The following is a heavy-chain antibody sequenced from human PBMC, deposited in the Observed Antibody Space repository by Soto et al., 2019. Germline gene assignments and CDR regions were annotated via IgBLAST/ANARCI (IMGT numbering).Heavy chain of an antibody. D-gene: IGHD6-19*01. CDR2: INAGNGNT. V-gene: IGHV1-3*01. CDR1: GYTFTSYA. Sequence: ASVKVSCKASGYTFTSYAMHWVRQAPGQRLEWMGWINAGNGNTKYSQKFQGRVTITRDTSASTAYMELSSLRSEDTAVYYCARDRRSRIAVAGTFWFDPWGQGTLVTVSS. CDR3: ARDRRSRIAVAGTFWFDP. J-gene: IGHJ5*02.